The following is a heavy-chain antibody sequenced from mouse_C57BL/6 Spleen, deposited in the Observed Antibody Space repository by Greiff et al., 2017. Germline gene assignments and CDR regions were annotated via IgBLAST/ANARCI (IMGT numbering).Heavy chain of an antibody. D-gene: IGHD2-4*01. CDR3: ARPYDYDGAWFAY. V-gene: IGHV1-64*01. J-gene: IGHJ3*01. CDR2: IHPNSGST. CDR1: GYTFTSYW. Sequence: QVQLQQPGAELVKPGASVKLSCKASGYTFTSYWMHWVKQRPGQGLEWIGKIHPNSGSTNYNEKFKSKATLTVDKSSSTAYMQLSSLTSEDSAVYYCARPYDYDGAWFAYWGQGTLVTVSA.